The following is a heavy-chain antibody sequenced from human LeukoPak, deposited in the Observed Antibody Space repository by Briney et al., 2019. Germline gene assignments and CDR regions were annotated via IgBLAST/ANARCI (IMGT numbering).Heavy chain of an antibody. Sequence: GGSLRLSCAASGFTFSSYAMSWVRQAPGKGLEWVSAISGSGSSTYYADSVKGRFTISRDNSKNTLYLQINSLRAEDTAVYYCAKDLLAGTFDYWGQGTLVAVSS. CDR3: AKDLLAGTFDY. V-gene: IGHV3-23*01. CDR2: ISGSGSST. CDR1: GFTFSSYA. J-gene: IGHJ4*02. D-gene: IGHD3-9*01.